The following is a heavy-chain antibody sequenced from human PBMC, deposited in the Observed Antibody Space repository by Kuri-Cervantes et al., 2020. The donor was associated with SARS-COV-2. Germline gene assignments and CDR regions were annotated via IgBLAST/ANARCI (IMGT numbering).Heavy chain of an antibody. D-gene: IGHD3-3*01. Sequence: SETLSLTCTVAGGSISSSSYYWGWIRQPPGKGLEWIGSIYYSRSTYYNPSLKSRVTISVDTSKNQFSLKLSSVTAADTAVYYCARQMKSSITIFGGVITRNWFDPWGQGTLVTVSS. J-gene: IGHJ5*02. V-gene: IGHV4-39*01. CDR2: IYYSRST. CDR1: GGSISSSSYY. CDR3: ARQMKSSITIFGGVITRNWFDP.